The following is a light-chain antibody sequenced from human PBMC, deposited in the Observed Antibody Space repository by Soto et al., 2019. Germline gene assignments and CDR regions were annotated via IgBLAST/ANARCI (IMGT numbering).Light chain of an antibody. Sequence: EIVLTQSPGTLSLSPGERVTLSCRASQSVSSSYLAWYQQRPGQAPRLLISGASRRATGIPDRFSGSGSGTDFTLTISRLEPEDFAVYYCQQYGSSPYTFGQGTKLEIK. CDR2: GAS. CDR1: QSVSSSY. J-gene: IGKJ2*01. V-gene: IGKV3-20*01. CDR3: QQYGSSPYT.